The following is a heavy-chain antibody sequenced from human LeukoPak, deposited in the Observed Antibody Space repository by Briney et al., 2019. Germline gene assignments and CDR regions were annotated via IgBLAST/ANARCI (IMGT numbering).Heavy chain of an antibody. CDR1: GFTFSSYT. D-gene: IGHD6-6*01. V-gene: IGHV3-21*06. CDR2: ISSGSTYM. J-gene: IGHJ3*02. Sequence: GGSLRLSCAAPGFTFSSYTMSWVRQAPGKGLEWVSSISSGSTYMYYADSVKGRFTISRDNAQNSVFLQMNSLRAEDTAVYYCGRVGGRSKAAKGDAFDIWGQGTMVVVSS. CDR3: GRVGGRSKAAKGDAFDI.